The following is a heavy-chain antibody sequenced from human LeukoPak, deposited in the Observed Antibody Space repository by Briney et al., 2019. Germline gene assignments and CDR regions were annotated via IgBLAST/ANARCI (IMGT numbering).Heavy chain of an antibody. J-gene: IGHJ4*02. D-gene: IGHD6-25*01. CDR2: ISASSGTI. V-gene: IGHV3-48*01. Sequence: PGGSLRLSCSASGFAFSSYGMNWVRQAPGKGLEWVSYISASSGTIFYADSVKGRFTVSRDNAKNSLYLQMNSLRAEDTGVYYCAREAGSADHWGQGILVTVSS. CDR3: AREAGSADH. CDR1: GFAFSSYG.